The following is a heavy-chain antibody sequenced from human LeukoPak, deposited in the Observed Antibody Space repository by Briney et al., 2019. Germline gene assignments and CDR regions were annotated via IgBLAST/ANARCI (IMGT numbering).Heavy chain of an antibody. CDR1: GGSISSSSYY. V-gene: IGHV4-39*07. CDR3: ARGYSGYDSYYFYYYYMDV. CDR2: INHSGST. D-gene: IGHD5-12*01. J-gene: IGHJ6*03. Sequence: PSETLSLTCTVSGGSISSSSYYWGWIRQPPGKGLEWIGEINHSGSTKYNPSLKRRVTVSVDTSKNQCSLYLCSVTAAETAVYYCARGYSGYDSYYFYYYYMDVWGKGTTVTVSS.